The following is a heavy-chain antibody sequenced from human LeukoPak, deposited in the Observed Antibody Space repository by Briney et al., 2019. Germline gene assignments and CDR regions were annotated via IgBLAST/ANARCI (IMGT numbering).Heavy chain of an antibody. V-gene: IGHV1-2*02. CDR1: GYTFTDQW. Sequence: ASVKVSCKASGYTFTDQWIHWVRQAPGQGLEWLGWINPNSGGTTYAQKFEGRIAMTTDTSINTGYMEMTRLTSDDAAVYYCARAHSSLRLYHFDYWGQGTLVTVSS. CDR3: ARAHSSLRLYHFDY. J-gene: IGHJ4*02. D-gene: IGHD6-13*01. CDR2: INPNSGGT.